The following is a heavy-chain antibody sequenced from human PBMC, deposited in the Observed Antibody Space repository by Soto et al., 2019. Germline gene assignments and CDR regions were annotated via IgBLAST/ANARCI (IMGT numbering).Heavy chain of an antibody. CDR2: ISYDGSNK. V-gene: IGHV3-30*18. CDR1: GFTFSSYG. CDR3: AKQTTVTSPFDY. D-gene: IGHD4-17*01. J-gene: IGHJ4*02. Sequence: QVPLVESGGGVVQPGRSLRLSCAASGFTFSSYGMHWVRQAPGKGLEWVAVISYDGSNKYYADSVKGRFTISRDNSKNTLYLQMNSLRAEDTAVYYCAKQTTVTSPFDYWGQGTLVTVSS.